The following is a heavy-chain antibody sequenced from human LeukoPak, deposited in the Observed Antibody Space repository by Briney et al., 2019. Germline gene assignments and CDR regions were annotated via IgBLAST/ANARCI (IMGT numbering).Heavy chain of an antibody. CDR1: GGTFSSYA. Sequence: SVKVSCKASGGTFSSYAISWVRQAPGQGLEWMGRIIPILGIANYAQKFQGRVTMTEDTSTDTAYMELSSLRSEDTAVYYCATVGRGYCSSTSCYLSINAFDIWGQGTMVTVSS. V-gene: IGHV1-69*04. D-gene: IGHD2-2*01. CDR3: ATVGRGYCSSTSCYLSINAFDI. CDR2: IIPILGIA. J-gene: IGHJ3*02.